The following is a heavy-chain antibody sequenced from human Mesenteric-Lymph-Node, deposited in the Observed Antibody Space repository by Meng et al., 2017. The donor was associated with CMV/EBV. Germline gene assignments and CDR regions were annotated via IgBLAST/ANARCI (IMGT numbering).Heavy chain of an antibody. V-gene: IGHV1-2*02. CDR3: ARDYYESSPSYYRFGFDN. Sequence: ASVKVSCKASGGTFSSHAINWVRQATGQGLEWMGWINPNSGDTNYAQKFQGRVTMTRDTSISTAYMELSSLRSEDTAVYYCARDYYESSPSYYRFGFDNWGQGTMVTVSS. CDR2: INPNSGDT. J-gene: IGHJ3*02. D-gene: IGHD3-22*01. CDR1: GGTFSSHA.